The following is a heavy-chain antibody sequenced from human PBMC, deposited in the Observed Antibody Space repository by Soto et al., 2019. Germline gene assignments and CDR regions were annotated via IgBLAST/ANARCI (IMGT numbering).Heavy chain of an antibody. J-gene: IGHJ4*02. CDR2: INHSGST. V-gene: IGHV4-31*03. Sequence: PSETLSLTCTVSGGSVFRTGYWSWIRQPPGKGLEWIGDINHSGSTYYNPSLKSRVTISVDTSKNQFSLKLSSVTAADTAVYYCARPPKDWGQGTLVTVSS. CDR3: ARPPKD. CDR1: GGSVFRTGY.